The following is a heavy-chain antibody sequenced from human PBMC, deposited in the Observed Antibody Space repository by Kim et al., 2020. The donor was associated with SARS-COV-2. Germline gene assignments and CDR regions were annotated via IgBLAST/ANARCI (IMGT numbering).Heavy chain of an antibody. CDR1: GSRFTNYW. J-gene: IGHJ5*02. V-gene: IGHV5-51*01. CDR3: ARVSSSFKDPFDP. CDR2: IFLGDPDT. Sequence: GESLKISCKVSGSRFTNYWIGWVRQMPGKGLEWMGVIFLGDPDTRYSPSFQGQVTISADKSIFTAYLQWSSLKASDTAMYYCARVSSSFKDPFDPWGQGTLVTVSS.